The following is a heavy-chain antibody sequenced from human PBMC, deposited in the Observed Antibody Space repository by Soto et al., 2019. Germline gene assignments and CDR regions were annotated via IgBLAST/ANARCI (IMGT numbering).Heavy chain of an antibody. CDR2: IIPIFGTA. Sequence: SVKVSCNASGGPFISYAISWVRQAPGQGLEWMGGIIPIFGTANYAQKFQGRVTITADKSTSTAYMELSSLRSEDTAVYYCARGTMAAYYYYGMDVWGQGTTVTVSS. D-gene: IGHD3-10*01. J-gene: IGHJ6*02. CDR3: ARGTMAAYYYYGMDV. V-gene: IGHV1-69*06. CDR1: GGPFISYA.